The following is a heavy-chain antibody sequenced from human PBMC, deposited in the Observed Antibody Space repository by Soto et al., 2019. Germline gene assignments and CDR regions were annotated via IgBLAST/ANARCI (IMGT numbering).Heavy chain of an antibody. Sequence: GASVKVSCKASGYTFTSYYMHWVRQAPGQGLEWMGIINPSGGSTSYAQKFQGRVTMTRDTSTSTVYMELSSLRSEDTAVYYCARDGCSSTSCYGRSWDWFDPWGQGTLVTVSS. J-gene: IGHJ5*02. CDR2: INPSGGST. V-gene: IGHV1-46*01. CDR1: GYTFTSYY. D-gene: IGHD2-2*01. CDR3: ARDGCSSTSCYGRSWDWFDP.